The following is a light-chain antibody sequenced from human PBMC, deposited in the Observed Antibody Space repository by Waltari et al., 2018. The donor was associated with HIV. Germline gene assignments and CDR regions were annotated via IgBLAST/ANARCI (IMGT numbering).Light chain of an antibody. J-gene: IGLJ2*01. CDR1: KLGDKH. CDR2: QDS. CDR3: QAWDSSTVV. Sequence: SYELTQPTSVSVSPAQTASITCSGDKLGDKHACWYQQKPGQSPVLVIYQDSKRPSGILERFSGSNSGNTATLTISGTQAMDEADYYCQAWDSSTVVFGGGTKLTVL. V-gene: IGLV3-1*01.